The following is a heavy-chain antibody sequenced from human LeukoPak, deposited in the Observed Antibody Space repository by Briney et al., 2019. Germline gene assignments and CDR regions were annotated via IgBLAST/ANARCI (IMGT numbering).Heavy chain of an antibody. J-gene: IGHJ5*02. CDR1: GYTFSSYH. V-gene: IGHV1-46*01. Sequence: ASVKVSCKASGYTFSSYHMHWVRQPPGQGLEWMGIISPSGGTTSYAQKFQGRVTLTRDTSTSTVYMELSSLRSEDTAVYYCARDLDGPWDPWGQGTPVTVSS. CDR2: ISPSGGTT. CDR3: ARDLDGPWDP.